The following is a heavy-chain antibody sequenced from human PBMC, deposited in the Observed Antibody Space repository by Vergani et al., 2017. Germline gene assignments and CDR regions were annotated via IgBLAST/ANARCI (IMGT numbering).Heavy chain of an antibody. D-gene: IGHD3-3*01. CDR2: ISYDGSNK. J-gene: IGHJ6*04. CDR1: GFTFSSYG. CDR3: AKDHYYDFWGGYYSV. V-gene: IGHV3-30*18. Sequence: QVQLVESGGGVVQPGRSLRLSCAASGFTFSSYGMHWVRQAPGKGLEWVAVISYDGSNKYYADSVKGRFTISRDNSKNTLYLQMNSLRAEDTAVYYCAKDHYYDFWGGYYSVWGKGTTVTVSS.